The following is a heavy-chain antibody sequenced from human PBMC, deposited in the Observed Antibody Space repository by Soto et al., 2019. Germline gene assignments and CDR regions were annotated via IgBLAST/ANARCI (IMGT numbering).Heavy chain of an antibody. D-gene: IGHD3-22*01. J-gene: IGHJ3*02. CDR1: GFTFSNYA. CDR2: ISGGRDST. Sequence: LRLSCTASGFTFSNYAVSWVRQAPGKGLEWVSSISGGRDSTYYADSVKGRFTISRDNSKNTLYLQMDSLRAEDTALYYCAKKDGTDGYYDAFDIWGRGTMVTVSS. V-gene: IGHV3-23*01. CDR3: AKKDGTDGYYDAFDI.